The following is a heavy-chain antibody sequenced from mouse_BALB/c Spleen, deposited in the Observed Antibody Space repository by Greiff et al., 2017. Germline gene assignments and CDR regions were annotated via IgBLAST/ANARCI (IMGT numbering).Heavy chain of an antibody. CDR3: ARGGNYPWYFDV. Sequence: VQLKQSGAELVKPGASVKLSCTASGFNIKDTYMHWVKQRPEQGLEWIGRIDPANGNTKYDPKFQGKATITADTSSNTAYLQLSSLTSEDTAVYYCARGGNYPWYFDVWGAGTTVTVSS. J-gene: IGHJ1*01. V-gene: IGHV14-3*02. CDR1: GFNIKDTY. D-gene: IGHD2-1*01. CDR2: IDPANGNT.